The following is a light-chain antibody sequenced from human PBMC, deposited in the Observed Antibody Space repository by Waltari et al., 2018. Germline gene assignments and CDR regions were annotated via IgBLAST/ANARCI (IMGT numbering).Light chain of an antibody. V-gene: IGLV2-11*01. CDR2: DVT. CDR3: YSYADTFTWV. J-gene: IGLJ3*02. CDR1: SSDIGGYNY. Sequence: QSALTQPRSVSGSPGQSVTISCTGTSSDIGGYNYVSWYQQHPGKAPKLIIYDVTKRPSGVPGRFSAAKSGNTASLTIAGLQADDEADYYCYSYADTFTWVFGGGTKLTVL.